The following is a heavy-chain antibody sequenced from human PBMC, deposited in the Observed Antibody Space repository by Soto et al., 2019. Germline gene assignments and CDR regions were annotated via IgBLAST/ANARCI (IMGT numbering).Heavy chain of an antibody. D-gene: IGHD6-6*01. CDR2: INHSGST. CDR1: GGSFSGYY. J-gene: IGHJ4*02. Sequence: PSETLSLTCAVHGGSFSGYYWSWIRQPPGKGLEWIGEINHSGSTNYNPSLKSRVTISVDTSKNQFSLKLSSVTAADTAVYYCARGFIGAARGGVDYWGQGTLVTVSS. V-gene: IGHV4-34*01. CDR3: ARGFIGAARGGVDY.